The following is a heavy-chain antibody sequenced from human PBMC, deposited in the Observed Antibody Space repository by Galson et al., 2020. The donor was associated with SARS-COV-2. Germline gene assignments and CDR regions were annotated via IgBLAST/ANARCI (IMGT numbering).Heavy chain of an antibody. V-gene: IGHV3-30*09. Sequence: SCAASGFTFSTYTLHWVRQAPGKGLEWVAVVSNGADNKYYADSVEGRFAISRDNSRNTLYLQMNSLRPEDTAVYYCARVNCASATSCYAPIDYWGQGTLVTVSS. D-gene: IGHD2-2*01. CDR3: ARVNCASATSCYAPIDY. J-gene: IGHJ4*02. CDR1: GFTFSTYT. CDR2: VSNGADNK.